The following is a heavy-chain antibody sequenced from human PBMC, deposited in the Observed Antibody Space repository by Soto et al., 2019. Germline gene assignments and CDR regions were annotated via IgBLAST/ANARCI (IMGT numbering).Heavy chain of an antibody. J-gene: IGHJ5*01. CDR2: IRPDGSEK. CDR1: GFTFRSYW. CDR3: AREEGATVANNWFDS. D-gene: IGHD4-17*01. V-gene: IGHV3-7*03. Sequence: EVQVVESVGGLVQPGGSLRVSCVGSGFTFRSYWMSWVRQAPGKGLEWVANIRPDGSEKYYVDSVKGRFTISRDNAKNSLYLQMSSLRAEDTAVYYCAREEGATVANNWFDSWAQGALVTVSS.